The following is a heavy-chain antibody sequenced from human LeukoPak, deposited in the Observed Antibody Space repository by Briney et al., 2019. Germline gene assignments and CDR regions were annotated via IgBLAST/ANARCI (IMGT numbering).Heavy chain of an antibody. Sequence: AGGSLRLSCAASEFTFSSYWMSWVRQAPGKGLEWVASIKQDGSEEYYVDSVKGRVTISRDNAKNSLYLQMNSLRAEDTAVYYCARVFGAGYSDYWGQGTLVTVSS. CDR3: ARVFGAGYSDY. D-gene: IGHD4/OR15-4a*01. J-gene: IGHJ4*02. CDR1: EFTFSSYW. CDR2: IKQDGSEE. V-gene: IGHV3-7*01.